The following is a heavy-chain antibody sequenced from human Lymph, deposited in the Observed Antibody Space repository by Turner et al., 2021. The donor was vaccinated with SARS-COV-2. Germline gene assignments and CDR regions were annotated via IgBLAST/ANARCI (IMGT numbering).Heavy chain of an antibody. J-gene: IGHJ4*02. CDR3: ARGFDY. V-gene: IGHV4-59*01. CDR2: IYYSGST. Sequence: QVQLQESGPGLVKPSETLSLTCTVSGGSISSYYWSWIRQPPGKGLEWIGYIYYSGSTNYNPSLKSRVTISVDTSKNQFSLKLTSVTAADTAVYYCARGFDYRGQGTLVTVSP. CDR1: GGSISSYY.